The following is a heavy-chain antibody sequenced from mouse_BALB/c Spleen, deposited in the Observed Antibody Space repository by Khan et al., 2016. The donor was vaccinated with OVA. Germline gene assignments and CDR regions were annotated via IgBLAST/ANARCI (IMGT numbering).Heavy chain of an antibody. CDR1: GYSFTNYG. Sequence: QIQLVQSGPEVKKPGETVKISCKASGYSFTNYGMNWVRQAPGKGLKWMGWINTYTGEPTYADDFKGRFAFSLATSASTAYLQINNLKNEDTATXFCASGGYWYFDVWGAGTTVTVSS. V-gene: IGHV9-3-1*01. J-gene: IGHJ1*01. CDR2: INTYTGEP. D-gene: IGHD1-1*02. CDR3: ASGGYWYFDV.